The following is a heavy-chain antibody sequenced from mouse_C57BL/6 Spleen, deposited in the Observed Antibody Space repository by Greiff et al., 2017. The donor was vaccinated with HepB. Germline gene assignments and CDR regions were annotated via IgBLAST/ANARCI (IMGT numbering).Heavy chain of an antibody. J-gene: IGHJ2*01. CDR3: ASITTVVEGYYFDY. Sequence: VKVVESGPGLVAPSQSLSITCTVSGFSLTSYGVSWVRQPPGKGLEWLGVIWGDGSTNYHSALISRLSISKDNSKSQVFLKLNSLQTDDTATYYCASITTVVEGYYFDYWGQGTTLTVSS. CDR1: GFSLTSYG. CDR2: IWGDGST. D-gene: IGHD1-1*01. V-gene: IGHV2-3*01.